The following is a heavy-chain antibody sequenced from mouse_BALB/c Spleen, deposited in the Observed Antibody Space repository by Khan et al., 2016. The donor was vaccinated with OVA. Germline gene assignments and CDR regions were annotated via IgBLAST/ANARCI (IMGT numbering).Heavy chain of an antibody. J-gene: IGHJ4*01. CDR1: GYSFTGYY. CDR2: ISCYNGAT. D-gene: IGHD2-2*01. CDR3: ARSHLLWLYAMDF. Sequence: LVKTGASVKISCKASGYSFTGYYMHWVKQSHGKRLEWMGYISCYNGATTYNQKFKGKATFTVDTSYSTAYMQFNSLTFEDSAVCYCARSHLLWLYAMDFWGQGTSVTVSS. V-gene: IGHV1S34*01.